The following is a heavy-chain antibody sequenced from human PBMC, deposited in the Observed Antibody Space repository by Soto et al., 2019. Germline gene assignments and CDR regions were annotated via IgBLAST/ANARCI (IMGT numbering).Heavy chain of an antibody. D-gene: IGHD3-16*01. CDR1: GFTFSSYS. V-gene: IGHV3-21*01. Sequence: EVQLVESGGGLVKPGGSLRLSCAASGFTFSSYSVNWVRQAPGKGLEWVSSISSSSSHIYYADSVKGRFTISRDNAKNSLYVQMNSLRTEDTSVYCCASDAGGGSFDIWGQGTMVTVSS. J-gene: IGHJ3*02. CDR3: ASDAGGGSFDI. CDR2: ISSSSSHI.